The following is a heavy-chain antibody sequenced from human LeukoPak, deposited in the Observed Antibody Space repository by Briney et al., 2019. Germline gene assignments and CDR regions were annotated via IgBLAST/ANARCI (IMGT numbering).Heavy chain of an antibody. D-gene: IGHD6-19*01. Sequence: VASVKVSCKASGYTFTGYYMHWVRQAPGQGLEWMGWINPNSGGTNYAQKFQGRVTMTRDTSISTAYMELSRLRSDDTAVYYCARADGSGWYSAGDWFDPWGQGTLVTVSS. CDR2: INPNSGGT. CDR3: ARADGSGWYSAGDWFDP. J-gene: IGHJ5*02. V-gene: IGHV1-2*02. CDR1: GYTFTGYY.